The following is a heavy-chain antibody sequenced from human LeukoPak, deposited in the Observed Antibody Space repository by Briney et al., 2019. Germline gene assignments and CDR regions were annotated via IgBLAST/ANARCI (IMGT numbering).Heavy chain of an antibody. J-gene: IGHJ4*02. D-gene: IGHD6-19*01. Sequence: ASVKVSCKASGDTFSSYAISWVRQAPGQGLEWMGGIIPIFGTANYAQKFQGRVTITADESTSTAYMELSSLRSEDTAVYYCARGERDSSGWYYFDYWGQGTLVTVSS. V-gene: IGHV1-69*01. CDR2: IIPIFGTA. CDR1: GDTFSSYA. CDR3: ARGERDSSGWYYFDY.